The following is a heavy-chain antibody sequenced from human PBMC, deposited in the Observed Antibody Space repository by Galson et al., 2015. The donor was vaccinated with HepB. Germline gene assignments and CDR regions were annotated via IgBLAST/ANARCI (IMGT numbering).Heavy chain of an antibody. J-gene: IGHJ1*01. V-gene: IGHV3-49*03. CDR1: GFTFGDYA. CDR2: IRSKAYGGTT. Sequence: SLRLSCAASGFTFGDYAMSWFRQAPGKGLEWVGLIRSKAYGGTTECAASVKGRFTISRDDSKSIAYLQMNSLKTEDTAVYYCTRGYYYDSSGYYYVGYFQHWGQGTLVTVSS. D-gene: IGHD3-22*01. CDR3: TRGYYYDSSGYYYVGYFQH.